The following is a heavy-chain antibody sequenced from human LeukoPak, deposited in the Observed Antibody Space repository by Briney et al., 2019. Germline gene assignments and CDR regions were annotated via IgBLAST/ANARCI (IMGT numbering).Heavy chain of an antibody. CDR3: ARGYCSGTSCSNAADY. Sequence: ASVKVSCKASGGTFSSYAISWVRQAPGQGLEWMGGIIPIFGTANYAQKFQGRVTITADESTSTAYMELSSLRSADTAVYYCARGYCSGTSCSNAADYWGQGTLVTVSS. CDR2: IIPIFGTA. V-gene: IGHV1-69*13. J-gene: IGHJ4*02. CDR1: GGTFSSYA. D-gene: IGHD2-2*01.